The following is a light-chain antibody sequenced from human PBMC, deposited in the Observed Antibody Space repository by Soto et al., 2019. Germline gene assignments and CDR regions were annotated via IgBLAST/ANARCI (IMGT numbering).Light chain of an antibody. Sequence: DIQMTQSPPSLSASVGDRVTITCQASQGMNIYLNWFHQIPGKAPRLLIYDASTLDAGVSSRFSGSGSGTDFSLTIRNLQPDDVGTYFCQQYGSFPPTFGQGTKLDI. J-gene: IGKJ2*01. V-gene: IGKV1-33*01. CDR3: QQYGSFPPT. CDR1: QGMNIY. CDR2: DAS.